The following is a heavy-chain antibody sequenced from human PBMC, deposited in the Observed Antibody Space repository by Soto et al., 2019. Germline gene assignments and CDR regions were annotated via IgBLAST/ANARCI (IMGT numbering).Heavy chain of an antibody. J-gene: IGHJ4*02. D-gene: IGHD4-4*01. CDR1: GFNFATYF. CDR2: MNAGSGYT. Sequence: QVNLVQAGAEVRKPGASVKVHCEASGFNFATYFLHWVRQAPGQGPEWLGIMNAGSGYTNSAQKFQGRVNMTRDTSTNTVYMDLSDLRSEDTAVYYCVRGEFNYINYFDWWGQGSRVIVSS. CDR3: VRGEFNYINYFDW. V-gene: IGHV1-46*03.